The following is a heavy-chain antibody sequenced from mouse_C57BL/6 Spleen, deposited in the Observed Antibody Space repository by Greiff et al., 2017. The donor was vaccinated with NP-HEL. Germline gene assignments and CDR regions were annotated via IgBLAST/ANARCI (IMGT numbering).Heavy chain of an antibody. CDR2: INPGSGGT. CDR3: ARENYDYDGGVGYYFDY. V-gene: IGHV1-54*01. J-gene: IGHJ2*01. Sequence: QVQLKESGAELVRPGTSVKVSCKASGYAFTNYLIEWVKQRPGQGLEWIGVINPGSGGTNYNEKFKGKATLTADKSSSTAYMQLSSLTSEDSAVYFCARENYDYDGGVGYYFDYWGQGTTLTVSS. CDR1: GYAFTNYL. D-gene: IGHD2-4*01.